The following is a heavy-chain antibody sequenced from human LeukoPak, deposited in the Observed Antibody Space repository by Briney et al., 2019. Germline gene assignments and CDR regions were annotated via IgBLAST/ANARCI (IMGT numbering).Heavy chain of an antibody. CDR2: IYTSGST. Sequence: SQTLSLTCTVSGGSISSGSYYWTWIRQPAGKGLEWIGRIYTSGSTNYNPSLKSRVTITVDTSKNQFSLKLSSVTAADTAVYYCARAPGVTTFTSFDYWGQGTLVTVSS. D-gene: IGHD2/OR15-2a*01. CDR1: GGSISSGSYY. CDR3: ARAPGVTTFTSFDY. V-gene: IGHV4-61*02. J-gene: IGHJ4*02.